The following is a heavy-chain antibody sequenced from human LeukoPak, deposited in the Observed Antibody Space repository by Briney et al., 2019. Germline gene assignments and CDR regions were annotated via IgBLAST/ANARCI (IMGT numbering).Heavy chain of an antibody. V-gene: IGHV4-59*01. CDR3: ARGYRNSHFDY. Sequence: PSETLSLTCTVSGISISNYFWSWIRQPPGKGLEWIGYVSDNWSTNYNPSLKSRVTISADTSKKQFSLKLSSVTAADTAVYYCARGYRNSHFDYWGQGTLVTVSS. CDR2: VSDNWST. CDR1: GISISNYF. J-gene: IGHJ4*02. D-gene: IGHD4-23*01.